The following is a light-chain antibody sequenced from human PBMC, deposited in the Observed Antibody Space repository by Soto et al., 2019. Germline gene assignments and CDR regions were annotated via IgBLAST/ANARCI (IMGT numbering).Light chain of an antibody. CDR2: GAS. CDR1: QSVSSSY. CDR3: QQYGSSPVA. V-gene: IGKV3-20*01. J-gene: IGKJ1*01. Sequence: EILLPQSPGTLSLSPGERATLSCRASQSVSSSYLAWYQQKPGQAPRLLIYGASSRATGIPDRFSGSGSGTDFTLTISRLEPEDFAVYYCQQYGSSPVAFGQGTKVDI.